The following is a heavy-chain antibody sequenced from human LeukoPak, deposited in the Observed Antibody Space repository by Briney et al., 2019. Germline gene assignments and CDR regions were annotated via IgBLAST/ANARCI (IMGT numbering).Heavy chain of an antibody. Sequence: SETLSLTCTVSGGSNSSYDWSWIRQPPGKGVEWIGYIYYSGSTKYNPSLKSRVTISVDTSKNQFSLKLRFVTAADTAVYYCARPTSPRDDLWFDPWGQGTLVTVSS. D-gene: IGHD5-24*01. CDR3: ARPTSPRDDLWFDP. J-gene: IGHJ5*02. V-gene: IGHV4-59*08. CDR2: IYYSGST. CDR1: GGSNSSYD.